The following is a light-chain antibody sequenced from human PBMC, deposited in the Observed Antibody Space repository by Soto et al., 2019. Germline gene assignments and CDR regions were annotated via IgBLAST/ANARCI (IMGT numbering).Light chain of an antibody. CDR1: QGIRHY. CDR2: AAS. CDR3: LQDYNYPLT. J-gene: IGKJ4*01. Sequence: AIQMTQSPSSLSASVGDRVTITCRASQGIRHYLGWYQQKPGKAPKLLIYAASSLQSGVPSRFSGSGSGTDLTLTISSLQPEHFATYYCLQDYNYPLTFGGGTNEEIK. V-gene: IGKV1-6*01.